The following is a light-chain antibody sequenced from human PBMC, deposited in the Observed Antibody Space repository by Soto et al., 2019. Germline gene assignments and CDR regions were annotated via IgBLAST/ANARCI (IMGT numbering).Light chain of an antibody. Sequence: IQLTQSPSSLSASVGDRVTITCRASQDSAIYLAWYQQKPGEAPKLLIYAASTLYGGVPSRFSGSGSGTDFALTITSLQAEDFATYYCQQLRMNPSTFGGGTKVEIK. CDR3: QQLRMNPST. CDR1: QDSAIY. J-gene: IGKJ4*01. V-gene: IGKV1-9*01. CDR2: AAS.